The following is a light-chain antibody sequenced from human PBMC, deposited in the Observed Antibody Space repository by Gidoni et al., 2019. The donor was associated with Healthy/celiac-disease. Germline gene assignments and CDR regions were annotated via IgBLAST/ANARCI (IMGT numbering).Light chain of an antibody. Sequence: QSVLTQPPSVSASPGQKVTISCSGSSSNIGNNYVPWYQQLPGTAPKLLIYDNNKRPSGIPDRVSGSKSGTSATLGITGLQTGDEADYYCGTWDSSLSAVVFGGGTKLTVL. CDR2: DNN. CDR3: GTWDSSLSAVV. CDR1: SSNIGNNY. V-gene: IGLV1-51*01. J-gene: IGLJ2*01.